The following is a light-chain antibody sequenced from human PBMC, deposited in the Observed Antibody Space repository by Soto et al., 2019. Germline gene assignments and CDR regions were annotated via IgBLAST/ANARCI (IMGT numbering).Light chain of an antibody. CDR1: QSVSNN. CDR3: QQYNNWPRT. J-gene: IGKJ2*01. Sequence: EIVMTQSPATLSVSPGERVTLSCRASQSVSNNLGWYQQKPGQAPRLLIYGASTRATGIPARFSGSGSGTEFTLTISSLQSEDFAVYYCQQYNNWPRTFGQGTKLEIK. CDR2: GAS. V-gene: IGKV3-15*01.